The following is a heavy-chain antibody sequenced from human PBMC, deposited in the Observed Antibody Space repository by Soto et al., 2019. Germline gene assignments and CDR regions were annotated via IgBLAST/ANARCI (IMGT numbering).Heavy chain of an antibody. J-gene: IGHJ3*02. CDR2: LSGSGGST. Sequence: PGGSLRLSCAASGFTFSSYAMSWVRQAPGKGLEWVSALSGSGGSTYYADSVKGRFTISRDNSKNTLYLQMNNLRTENTAVYYCATSGGSGNDAFDIWGKGTMVTVS. CDR1: GFTFSSYA. D-gene: IGHD2-15*01. CDR3: ATSGGSGNDAFDI. V-gene: IGHV3-23*01.